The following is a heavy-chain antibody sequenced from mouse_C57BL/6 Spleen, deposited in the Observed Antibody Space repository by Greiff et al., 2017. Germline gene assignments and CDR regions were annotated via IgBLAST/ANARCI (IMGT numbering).Heavy chain of an antibody. CDR1: GYTFTDYY. J-gene: IGHJ2*01. V-gene: IGHV1-26*01. CDR3: ASNWDVCFDY. Sequence: VQLQQSGPELVKPGASVKISCKASGYTFTDYYMNWVKQSHGKSLEWIGDINPNNGGTSYNQKFKGKATLTVDKSSSTAYMELRSLTSEDSAVYYCASNWDVCFDYWGQGTTLTVSS. CDR2: INPNNGGT. D-gene: IGHD4-1*01.